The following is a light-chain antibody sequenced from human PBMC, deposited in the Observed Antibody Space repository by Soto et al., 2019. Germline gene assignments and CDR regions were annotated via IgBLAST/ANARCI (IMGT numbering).Light chain of an antibody. CDR1: SSDVGGYNY. CDR2: DVS. J-gene: IGLJ3*02. CDR3: SSFTSSTTLV. Sequence: QSVLTQPASVSGSPGQSITISCTGTSSDVGGYNYVSWYQQHPGKAPKLIIYDVSNRPSGVSYHFSGSKSGNTASLTISGLQAEDEGDYYCSSFTSSTTLVFGGGTKLTVL. V-gene: IGLV2-14*03.